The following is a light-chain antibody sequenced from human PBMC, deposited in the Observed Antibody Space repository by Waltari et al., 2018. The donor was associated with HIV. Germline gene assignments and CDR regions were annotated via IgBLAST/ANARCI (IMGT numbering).Light chain of an antibody. CDR2: SNN. CDR3: ATWDDSLNGRWV. CDR1: SSPLGSNT. Sequence: QSVLTQPPSASGTPVPRVPISCSGSSSPLGSNTVNWYQQRPGTAPKLLIYSNNQRPSGVPDRFSGSKSGTSASLAISGLQSEDEADYYCATWDDSLNGRWVFGGGTKLTVL. V-gene: IGLV1-44*01. J-gene: IGLJ3*02.